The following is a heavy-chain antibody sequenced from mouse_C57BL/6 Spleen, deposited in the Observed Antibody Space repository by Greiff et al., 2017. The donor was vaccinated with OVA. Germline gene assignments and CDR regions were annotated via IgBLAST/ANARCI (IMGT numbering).Heavy chain of an antibody. CDR2: IHPNSGST. Sequence: QVQLQQPGAELVKPGASVKLSCKASGYTFTSYWMHWVKQRPGQGLEWIGMIHPNSGSTNYNEKFKSKATLTVDKSSSTAYMQLISLTSEDSAVDYFARLYYDYDEGPGFAYWGQGTLVTVSA. J-gene: IGHJ3*01. CDR3: ARLYYDYDEGPGFAY. CDR1: GYTFTSYW. D-gene: IGHD2-4*01. V-gene: IGHV1-64*01.